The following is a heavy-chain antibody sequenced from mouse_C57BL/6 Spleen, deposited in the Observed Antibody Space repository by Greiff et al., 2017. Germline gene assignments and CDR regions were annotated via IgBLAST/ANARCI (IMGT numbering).Heavy chain of an antibody. CDR3: TRPTVVATRGGYY. CDR2: IDPETGGT. V-gene: IGHV1-15*01. D-gene: IGHD1-1*01. CDR1: GYTFTDYE. Sequence: QVQLQQSGAELVRPGASVTLSCKASGYTFTDYEMHWVKQTPVHGLEWIGAIDPETGGTAYNQKFKGKAILTAYKSSSTAYRELRILTSEDSAVYYCTRPTVVATRGGYYWGQGTTLTVSA. J-gene: IGHJ2*01.